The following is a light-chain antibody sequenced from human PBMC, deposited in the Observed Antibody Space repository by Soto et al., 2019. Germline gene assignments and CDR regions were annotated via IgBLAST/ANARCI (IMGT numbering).Light chain of an antibody. CDR3: SSYVGSSTLV. J-gene: IGLJ7*01. CDR1: SSDIGTYNF. CDR2: EGT. Sequence: QSALTQPASVSGSPGQSITISCTGSSSDIGTYNFVSWYQHYPGTAPKLVIYEGTRRPPEVSNRFSGSKSGSTASLSISGLQAEDEAHYYCSSYVGSSTLVFGGGTQLTVL. V-gene: IGLV2-23*01.